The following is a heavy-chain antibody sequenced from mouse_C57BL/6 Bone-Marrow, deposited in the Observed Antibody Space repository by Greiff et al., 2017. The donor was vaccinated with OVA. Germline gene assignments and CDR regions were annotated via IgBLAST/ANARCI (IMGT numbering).Heavy chain of an antibody. V-gene: IGHV1-82*01. Sequence: QVQLQQSGPELVKPGASVKISCKASGYAFSSSWMNWVKQRPGKGLEWIGRIYPGDGDTNYNGKFKGKATLTADKSSSTAYMQLSSLTSEDSAVYFCARAYYDLFDYWGQGTTLTVSS. CDR1: GYAFSSSW. CDR2: IYPGDGDT. J-gene: IGHJ2*01. CDR3: ARAYYDLFDY. D-gene: IGHD2-4*01.